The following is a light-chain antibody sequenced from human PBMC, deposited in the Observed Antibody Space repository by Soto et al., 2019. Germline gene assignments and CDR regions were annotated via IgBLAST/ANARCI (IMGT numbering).Light chain of an antibody. CDR2: WGS. V-gene: IGKV2-28*01. CDR3: MQVLQTPLT. CDR1: QSLLHSNGYTY. J-gene: IGKJ3*01. Sequence: DIVMTQSPLSLPVTPGEPASISCRSSQSLLHSNGYTYLDWYLQKPGQSPQLLIYWGSKLASGVPDRFSGSGSGTDFTLKISRVEAEDVGVYYCMQVLQTPLTFGPGTKVDIK.